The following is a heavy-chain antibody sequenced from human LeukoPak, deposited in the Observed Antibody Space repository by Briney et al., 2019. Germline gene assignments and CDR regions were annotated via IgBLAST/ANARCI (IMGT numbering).Heavy chain of an antibody. D-gene: IGHD6-19*01. CDR1: GFTFSSYA. V-gene: IGHV3-30*04. J-gene: IGHJ4*02. CDR3: ARDRGSGWDFDY. Sequence: GGSLRLSCAASGFTFSSYAMHWVRQARGKGKGWAAVISYDGSNKYYEDSVKGRFTISRDNSKNTLYLQINSLRAEDTALYYCARDRGSGWDFDYWGQGTLVTVSS. CDR2: ISYDGSNK.